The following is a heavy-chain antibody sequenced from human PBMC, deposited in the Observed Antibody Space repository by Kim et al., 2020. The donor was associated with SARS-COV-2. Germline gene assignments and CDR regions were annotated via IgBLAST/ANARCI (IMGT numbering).Heavy chain of an antibody. J-gene: IGHJ6*02. D-gene: IGHD3-10*02. CDR3: ARGNYVESVSLSDYYNGMDV. V-gene: IGHV3-30-3*01. CDR2: ISYDGRNN. CDR1: GLRVDESA. Sequence: GGSLRLSCGASGLRVDESAMNWVRQSPGKGLEWVAVISYDGRNNEYAGSVKGRFTVSRDNSKSTLLLQMNSMRVEDTAVYYCARGNYVESVSLSDYYNGMDVWGQGTTVTVSS.